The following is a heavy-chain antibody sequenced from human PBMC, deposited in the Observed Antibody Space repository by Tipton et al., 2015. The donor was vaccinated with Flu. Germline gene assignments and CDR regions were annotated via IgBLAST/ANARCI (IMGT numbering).Heavy chain of an antibody. CDR1: GFTFSGYG. V-gene: IGHV3-30*02. D-gene: IGHD3-10*01. CDR3: ARRHTVGTGRYLDL. CDR2: IRHDESDK. J-gene: IGHJ2*01. Sequence: SLRLSCAASGFTFSGYGMHWVRQAPGKGLEWVAFIRHDESDKYYADSVKGRFTISRDNSKNTLYLQMNSLRTEDTAVYYCARRHTVGTGRYLDLWGRGTLVTVSS.